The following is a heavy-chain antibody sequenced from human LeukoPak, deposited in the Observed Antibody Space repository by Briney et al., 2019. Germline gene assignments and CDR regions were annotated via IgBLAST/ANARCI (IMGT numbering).Heavy chain of an antibody. Sequence: ASVKVSCKASGYTFTSYGISWVRQAPGQGLEWMGWISAYNGNTNYAQKLQGRVTMTEDTSTDTAYMELSSLRSEDTAVYYCATYTDAYWGQGTLVTVSS. CDR3: ATYTDAY. V-gene: IGHV1-18*01. CDR1: GYTFTSYG. D-gene: IGHD3-16*01. J-gene: IGHJ4*02. CDR2: ISAYNGNT.